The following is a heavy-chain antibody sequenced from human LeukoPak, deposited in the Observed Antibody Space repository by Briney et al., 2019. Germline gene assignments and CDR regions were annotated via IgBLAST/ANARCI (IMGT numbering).Heavy chain of an antibody. CDR2: IGTTSTFI. CDR3: ARDHDYGGNSPFDY. CDR1: GFTFTSYT. Sequence: PGRSLRLSCAASGFTFTSYTMNWVRQAPGKGLEWVASIGTTSTFIHYADSVKGRFTISRDNAKDSLFLQMNSLRAEDTAVYYCARDHDYGGNSPFDYWGQGTLVTVSS. D-gene: IGHD4-23*01. J-gene: IGHJ4*02. V-gene: IGHV3-21*01.